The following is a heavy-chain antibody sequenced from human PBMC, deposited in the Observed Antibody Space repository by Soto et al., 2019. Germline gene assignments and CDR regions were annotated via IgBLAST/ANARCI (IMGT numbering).Heavy chain of an antibody. CDR3: ARCAGVTMIVEDEYYFDY. J-gene: IGHJ4*02. Sequence: SETLSLTCTVSGGSISSGDYYWSWIRQPPGKGLEWIGYIYYSGSTYYNPSLKSRVTISVDTSKNQFSLKLSSVTAADTAVYYCARCAGVTMIVEDEYYFDYWGQGTLVTVSS. V-gene: IGHV4-30-4*01. CDR2: IYYSGST. D-gene: IGHD3-22*01. CDR1: GGSISSGDYY.